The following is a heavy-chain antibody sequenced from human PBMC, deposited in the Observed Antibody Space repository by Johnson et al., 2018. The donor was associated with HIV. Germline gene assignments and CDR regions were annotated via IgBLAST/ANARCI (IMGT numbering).Heavy chain of an antibody. D-gene: IGHD6-13*01. Sequence: EVQLVESGGGLVQPGGSLRLSCAASGFTFSSYAMSWVRQAPGKGLEWVSAISGSGGSTYYADSVKGRFTISGDNVKNSLYLQMNSLRAEDTAIYYCAKGRYSSSWYLAGAFDIWGQGTMVTVSS. CDR2: ISGSGGST. J-gene: IGHJ3*02. CDR3: AKGRYSSSWYLAGAFDI. V-gene: IGHV3-23*04. CDR1: GFTFSSYA.